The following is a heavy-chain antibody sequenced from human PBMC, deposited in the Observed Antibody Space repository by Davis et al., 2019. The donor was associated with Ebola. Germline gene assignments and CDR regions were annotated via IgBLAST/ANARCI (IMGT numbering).Heavy chain of an antibody. J-gene: IGHJ4*02. CDR2: ISWDGGST. CDR3: AKGRDGYNYLDF. CDR1: GFTFDDYT. V-gene: IGHV3-43*01. D-gene: IGHD5-24*01. Sequence: PGGSLRLSCAASGFTFDDYTMHWVRQPPGKGLEWVSLISWDGGSTDFADSVKGRFTISRDNSKNTLDLQMTSLRPEDTAVYFCAKGRDGYNYLDFWGQGTLVTVSS.